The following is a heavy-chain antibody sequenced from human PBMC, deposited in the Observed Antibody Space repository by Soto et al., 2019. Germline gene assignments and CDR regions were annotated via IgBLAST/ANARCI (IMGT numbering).Heavy chain of an antibody. CDR2: ISGSGSST. CDR3: AKAGCSGGSCYPTEEYDGMDV. D-gene: IGHD2-15*01. CDR1: GFTFSSYA. V-gene: IGHV3-23*01. J-gene: IGHJ6*02. Sequence: EVQLLESGGGLVQPGGSLRLSCAASGFTFSSYAMNWVRQAPGKGLEWVSAISGSGSSTYYADSVKGRFTISRDNSKNTLYLQMNSLRAEDTAVYYCAKAGCSGGSCYPTEEYDGMDVWGQGTTVTVSS.